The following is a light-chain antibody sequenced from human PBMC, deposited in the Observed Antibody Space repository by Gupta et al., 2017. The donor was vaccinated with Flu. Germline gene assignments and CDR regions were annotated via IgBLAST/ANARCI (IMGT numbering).Light chain of an antibody. CDR1: QSVSSSY. Sequence: EIVLTQSPGTLSVSPGERATLSCRASQSVSSSYLAWYQQKPGQAPRLLIYGASSRATGIPDRFSGSGSGTDFTLTISRLEPEDFAVYYCQQYGSSPIFTFGHGTKVDIK. CDR3: QQYGSSPIFT. V-gene: IGKV3-20*01. J-gene: IGKJ3*01. CDR2: GAS.